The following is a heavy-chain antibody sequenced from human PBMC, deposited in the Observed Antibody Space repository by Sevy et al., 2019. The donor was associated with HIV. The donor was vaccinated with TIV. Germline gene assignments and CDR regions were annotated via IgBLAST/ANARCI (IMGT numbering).Heavy chain of an antibody. CDR3: TSEYSTSVCMDV. Sequence: GGSLRLSCAASGFTFSGSAMHWVRQASGKGLEWVGRIRSKANSYATAYAASVKGWFTISRDDSKNTAYLQMNSLKTDDTAVYYCTSEYSTSVCMDVWGKGTTVTVSS. CDR2: IRSKANSYAT. V-gene: IGHV3-73*01. J-gene: IGHJ6*03. D-gene: IGHD6-6*01. CDR1: GFTFSGSA.